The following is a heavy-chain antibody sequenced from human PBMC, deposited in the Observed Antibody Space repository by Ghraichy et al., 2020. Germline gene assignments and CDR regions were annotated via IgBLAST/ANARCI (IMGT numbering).Heavy chain of an antibody. V-gene: IGHV4-61*01. Sequence: ETLSLTCTVSGGSISSSYYWSWIRQPPGKGLEWIGYIYYSGSTNYNPSLKSRVTISVDTSKNQFSLKLSSVTAADTAVYYCARATPGYSSGWPYYYYGMDVWGQGTTVTVSS. D-gene: IGHD6-19*01. CDR2: IYYSGST. CDR1: GGSISSSYY. J-gene: IGHJ6*02. CDR3: ARATPGYSSGWPYYYYGMDV.